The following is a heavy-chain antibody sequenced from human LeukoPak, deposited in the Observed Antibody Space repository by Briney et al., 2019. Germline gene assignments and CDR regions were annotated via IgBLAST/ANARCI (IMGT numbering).Heavy chain of an antibody. CDR3: VRDVGTSDAFDN. CDR1: GGSISSGGYY. J-gene: IGHJ3*02. D-gene: IGHD1-1*01. Sequence: PSETLSLTCTVSGGSISSGGYYWSWIRQPPGKGLEWIGYIYHSGSTFYNPSLKSRVTISVDRSKNQFSLKLSSVTAADTGVYYCVRDVGTSDAFDNWGQGTMVIVSS. CDR2: IYHSGST. V-gene: IGHV4-30-2*01.